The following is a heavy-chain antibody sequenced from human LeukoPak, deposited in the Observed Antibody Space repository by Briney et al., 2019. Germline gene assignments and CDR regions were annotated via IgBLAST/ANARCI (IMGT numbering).Heavy chain of an antibody. D-gene: IGHD6-19*01. V-gene: IGHV3-23*01. J-gene: IGHJ4*02. CDR2: ISASGP. CDR1: GFTFSRLA. Sequence: GGSLRLSCAASGFTFSRLAMTWVRQAPGKGLEWVSTISASGPYYADAVRGRFTISRDNSRNTLSLQMDSLRAEDTAVYYCAGVLAVAGNLIFDYWGQGTLVTVSS. CDR3: AGVLAVAGNLIFDY.